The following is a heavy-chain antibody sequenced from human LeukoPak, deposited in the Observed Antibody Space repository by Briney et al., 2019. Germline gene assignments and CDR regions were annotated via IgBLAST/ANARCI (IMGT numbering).Heavy chain of an antibody. CDR3: AKDLSGSYAFDY. J-gene: IGHJ4*02. D-gene: IGHD1-26*01. CDR2: ISYDGSNK. Sequence: GRSLRLSCAASGFTFSSYGMHWVRQAPGKGLEWVAVISYDGSNKYYADSVKGRFTISRDNSKNTLYLQMNSLRAEDTAVYYCAKDLSGSYAFDYWGQGTLVTVSP. V-gene: IGHV3-30*18. CDR1: GFTFSSYG.